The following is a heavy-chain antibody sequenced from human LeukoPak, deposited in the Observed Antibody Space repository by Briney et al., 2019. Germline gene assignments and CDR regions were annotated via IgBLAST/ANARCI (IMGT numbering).Heavy chain of an antibody. J-gene: IGHJ4*02. CDR1: GGSFSGHS. CDR2: VIHGGST. V-gene: IGHV4-34*12. CDR3: ASGEFRDTAVYFDY. D-gene: IGHD2-21*02. Sequence: SETLSLTCAVYGGSFSGHSWSWIRQPPGKGLEWIGEVIHGGSTNYNPSLKSRVIISLDTSKNQFSLKLNSVNAADTAVYYCASGEFRDTAVYFDYWGQGTLVTVSS.